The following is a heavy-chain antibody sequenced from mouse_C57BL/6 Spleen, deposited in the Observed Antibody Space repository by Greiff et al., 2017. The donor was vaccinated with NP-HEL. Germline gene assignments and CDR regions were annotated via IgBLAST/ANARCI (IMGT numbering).Heavy chain of an antibody. CDR3: ARKDSGWLYAMDY. J-gene: IGHJ4*01. V-gene: IGHV2-2*01. CDR2: IWSGGST. CDR1: GFSLTSYG. D-gene: IGHD3-2*02. Sequence: QVHVKQSGPGLVQPSQSLSITCTVSGFSLTSYGVHWVRQSPGKGLEWLGVIWSGGSTDYNAAFISRLSISKDNSKSQVFFKMNSLQADDTAIYYCARKDSGWLYAMDYWGQGTSVTVSS.